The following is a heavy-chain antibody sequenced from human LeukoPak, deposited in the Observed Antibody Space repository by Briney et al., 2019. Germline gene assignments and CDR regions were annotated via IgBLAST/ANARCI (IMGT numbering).Heavy chain of an antibody. Sequence: GSLRLSCAASGFIFSSYAMQWVRQAPGRGLERVAVISSDGNSNFYSNSVRGRFTISRDNSKNTVYLQMNTLKGEDTAVYYCAKDGGAAGTFDYWGQGTLVTVSS. CDR1: GFIFSSYA. CDR2: ISSDGNSN. CDR3: AKDGGAAGTFDY. D-gene: IGHD6-13*01. J-gene: IGHJ4*02. V-gene: IGHV3-30*18.